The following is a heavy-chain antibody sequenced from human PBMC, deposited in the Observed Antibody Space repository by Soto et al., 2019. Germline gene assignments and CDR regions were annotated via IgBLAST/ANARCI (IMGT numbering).Heavy chain of an antibody. V-gene: IGHV5-51*01. Sequence: GESVKISCXGSGYSFTSYWIGWVRQMPGKGLEWMGIIYPGDSDTRYSPSFQGQVTISADKSISTAYLQWSSLKASDTAMYYCARRMYYYDSSGYSYYYGMDVWGQGTTVTVSS. CDR3: ARRMYYYDSSGYSYYYGMDV. J-gene: IGHJ6*02. CDR2: IYPGDSDT. CDR1: GYSFTSYW. D-gene: IGHD3-22*01.